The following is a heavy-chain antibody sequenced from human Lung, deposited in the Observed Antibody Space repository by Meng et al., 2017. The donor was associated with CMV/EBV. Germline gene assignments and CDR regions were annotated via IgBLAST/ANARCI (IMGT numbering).Heavy chain of an antibody. Sequence: GGSXRLXXAASGFILSSYWMSWVRQAPGKGLEWVASIKQDGSEKYYVDSVRGRFTISRDNAKSSLYLQMNGLRAEDTAVYYCARNPVTNRRGSHFDCWGQGTXVTVSS. D-gene: IGHD4-17*01. CDR3: ARNPVTNRRGSHFDC. V-gene: IGHV3-7*01. CDR2: IKQDGSEK. CDR1: GFILSSYW. J-gene: IGHJ4*02.